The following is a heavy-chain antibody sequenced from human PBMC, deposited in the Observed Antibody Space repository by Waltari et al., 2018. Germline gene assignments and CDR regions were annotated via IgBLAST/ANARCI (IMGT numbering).Heavy chain of an antibody. CDR1: GGSISSSSYY. Sequence: QLQLQESGPGLVKPSETLSLTCTVSGGSISSSSYYWGWIRQPPGKGLEWIGSIYYSGSTYYNPSLKSRVTISVDTSKTQFSLKLSSVTAADTAVYYCAIIVVVPTGYYFDYWGQGTLVTVSS. V-gene: IGHV4-39*01. J-gene: IGHJ4*02. D-gene: IGHD2-2*01. CDR3: AIIVVVPTGYYFDY. CDR2: IYYSGST.